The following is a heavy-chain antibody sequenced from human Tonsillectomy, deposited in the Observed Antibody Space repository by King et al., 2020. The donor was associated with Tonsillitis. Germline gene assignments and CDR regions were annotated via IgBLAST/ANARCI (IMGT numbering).Heavy chain of an antibody. CDR3: ARGRSGYRRPDTFDI. CDR2: IYPSDSDT. V-gene: IGHV5-51*03. D-gene: IGHD3-22*01. J-gene: IGHJ3*02. CDR1: GYSFTSYC. Sequence: VQLVESGAEVKKPGESLKISCKASGYSFTSYCIGWVRQMPGKGLEWMGIIYPSDSDTRYNPSFQGQVTMSADKSISTAYLQWSSLKASDTAMYYCARGRSGYRRPDTFDIGGQGTMVTVSS.